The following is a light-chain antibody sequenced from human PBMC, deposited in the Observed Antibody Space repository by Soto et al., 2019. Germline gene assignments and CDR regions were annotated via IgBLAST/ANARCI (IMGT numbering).Light chain of an antibody. J-gene: IGKJ1*01. V-gene: IGKV3-15*01. CDR1: QRVSSN. CDR2: GAS. CDR3: QQYNNWPPWT. Sequence: EIVMTQSPATLSVSPGERATLSCRASQRVSSNLAWYQQKPGQAPRLLSYGASTRATGIPAWFSGSGYGTEVTLRISSVQSEDFAFYFCQQYNNWPPWTFGQGTKVEIK.